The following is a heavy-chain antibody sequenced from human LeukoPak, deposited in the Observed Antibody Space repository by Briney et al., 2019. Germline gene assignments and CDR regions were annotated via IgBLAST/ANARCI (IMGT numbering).Heavy chain of an antibody. Sequence: ASVKVSCKASGYTFTSYGISWVRQAPGQGLEWMGWISAYNGNTNYAQKLQGRVTMTTDTSTSTAYMELRSLRSDDTAVYYCAKEAERYSSGWRPGEYFDYWGQGTLVTVSS. J-gene: IGHJ4*02. D-gene: IGHD6-19*01. CDR2: ISAYNGNT. CDR1: GYTFTSYG. V-gene: IGHV1-18*01. CDR3: AKEAERYSSGWRPGEYFDY.